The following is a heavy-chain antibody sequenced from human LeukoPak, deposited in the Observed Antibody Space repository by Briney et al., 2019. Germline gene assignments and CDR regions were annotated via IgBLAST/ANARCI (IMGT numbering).Heavy chain of an antibody. V-gene: IGHV1-69*13. D-gene: IGHD6-6*01. CDR1: GGTFSSYA. J-gene: IGHJ6*03. CDR2: IIPIFGTA. CDR3: AREIAARPLWGYYYYYYMDV. Sequence: ASVKVSCKASGGTFSSYAISWVRQAPGQGLEWMGGIIPIFGTANYAQKFQGRVTITADEPTSTAYMELSSLRSEDTAVYYCAREIAARPLWGYYYYYYMDVWGKGPRSPSP.